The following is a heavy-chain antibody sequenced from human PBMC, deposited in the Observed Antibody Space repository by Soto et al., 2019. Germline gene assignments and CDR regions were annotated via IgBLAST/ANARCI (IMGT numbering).Heavy chain of an antibody. Sequence: QVQLEQSGAEMKRPGSSVKVSCETSGGIFTNYTFSWVRQAPGQGLEWMGWIIPVLNVANYAQKFQGTIAVTADKSTSTAFLELTDLISEDTAIYFCARAPTASSPGDYWGQGTLVTVSS. V-gene: IGHV1-69*02. D-gene: IGHD1-26*01. CDR2: IIPVLNVA. J-gene: IGHJ4*02. CDR3: ARAPTASSPGDY. CDR1: GGIFTNYT.